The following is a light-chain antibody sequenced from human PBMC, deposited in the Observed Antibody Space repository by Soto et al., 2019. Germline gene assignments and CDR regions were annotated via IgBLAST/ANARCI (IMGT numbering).Light chain of an antibody. Sequence: EIVLTQSPGTLSLSPGERATLSCRASQSISNNVAWYQQKPGQAPRLLIYGASNRATGIPDRFSGSGSGTDFTLTISRLEPEDFAVYYCQQYGSSGTFGQGTKVDI. CDR3: QQYGSSGT. J-gene: IGKJ1*01. CDR2: GAS. V-gene: IGKV3-20*01. CDR1: QSISNN.